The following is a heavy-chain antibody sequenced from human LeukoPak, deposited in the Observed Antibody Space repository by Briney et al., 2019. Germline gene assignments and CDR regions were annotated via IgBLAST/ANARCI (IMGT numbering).Heavy chain of an antibody. J-gene: IGHJ6*03. CDR1: GGSLSSYY. CDR3: ARAYGSGGYYPPHSASYYYYYMDV. CDR2: IYYSGST. V-gene: IGHV4-59*01. D-gene: IGHD3-10*01. Sequence: SETLSLTCTVSGGSLSSYYWSWIRQPPGKGLEWIGYIYYSGSTYYNPSLKSRVTISVDTSKNQFSLKLSSVTAADTAVYYCARAYGSGGYYPPHSASYYYYYMDVWGKGTTVTISS.